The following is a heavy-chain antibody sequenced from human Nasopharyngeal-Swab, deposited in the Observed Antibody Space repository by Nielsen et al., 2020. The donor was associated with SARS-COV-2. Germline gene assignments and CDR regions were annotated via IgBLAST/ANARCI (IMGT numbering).Heavy chain of an antibody. CDR1: GFTFSSYS. CDR3: AKGRYSSTDYYMDV. CDR2: ISSSSSYI. V-gene: IGHV3-21*04. D-gene: IGHD2-2*01. J-gene: IGHJ6*03. Sequence: GGSLRLSCAASGFTFSSYSMNWVRQAPGKGLEWVSSISSSSSYIYYADSVKGRFTISRDNAKNSLYPQMNSLRTEDTALYYCAKGRYSSTDYYMDVWGKGTTVTVSS.